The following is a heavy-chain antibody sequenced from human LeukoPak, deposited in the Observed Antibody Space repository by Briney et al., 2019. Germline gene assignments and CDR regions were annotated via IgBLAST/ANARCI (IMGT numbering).Heavy chain of an antibody. CDR3: ARDITGSFDY. D-gene: IGHD1-14*01. Sequence: SETLSLTCTVSGGSISSSSYYWGWIRQPPGKGLEWIGSIYYSGSTYYNPSLRSRVTISVDTSKNQFSLKLSSVTAADTAVYYCARDITGSFDYWGQGNLVTVSS. J-gene: IGHJ4*02. CDR1: GGSISSSSYY. CDR2: IYYSGST. V-gene: IGHV4-39*07.